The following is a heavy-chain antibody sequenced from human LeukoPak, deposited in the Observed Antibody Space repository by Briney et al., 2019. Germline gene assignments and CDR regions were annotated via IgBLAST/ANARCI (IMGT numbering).Heavy chain of an antibody. CDR1: GGTFSSYA. J-gene: IGHJ6*04. CDR3: VRDIVVVPAADLYYYYGMDV. D-gene: IGHD2-2*01. V-gene: IGHV1-69*13. Sequence: ASVKVSCKASGGTFSSYAISWVRQAPGQGLEWMGGIIPIFGTANYAQKFQGRVTITADESTSTAYMELSSLRSEDTAVYYCVRDIVVVPAADLYYYYGMDVWGKRTTVTVSS. CDR2: IIPIFGTA.